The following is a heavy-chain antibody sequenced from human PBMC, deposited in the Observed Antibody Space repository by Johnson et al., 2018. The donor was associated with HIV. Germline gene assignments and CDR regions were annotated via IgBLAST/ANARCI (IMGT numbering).Heavy chain of an antibody. V-gene: IGHV3-30*04. J-gene: IGHJ3*02. D-gene: IGHD3-16*01. Sequence: QMLLVESGGGVVQPGRSLRLSCAASGFTFSSYAMHWVRQAPGRGLEWVAVIWFDGTNKNYTDSVKGRFTISRDNSKNTLYLQMNSLRTEDTAMYYCARDRAGIGGAFDIWGQGTMVTVSS. CDR2: IWFDGTNK. CDR1: GFTFSSYA. CDR3: ARDRAGIGGAFDI.